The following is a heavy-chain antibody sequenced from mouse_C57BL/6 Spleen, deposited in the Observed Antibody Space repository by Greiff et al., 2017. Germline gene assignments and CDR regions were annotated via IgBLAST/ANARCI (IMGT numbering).Heavy chain of an antibody. J-gene: IGHJ2*01. Sequence: VKLMESGAELVKPGASVKISCKASGYAFSSYWMNWVKQRPGKGLEWIGQIYPGDGDTNYNGKFKGKATLTADKSSSTAYMQLSSLTSEDSAVYFCARSRGLGYGNYYFDYWGQGTTLTVSS. CDR3: ARSRGLGYGNYYFDY. CDR1: GYAFSSYW. CDR2: IYPGDGDT. V-gene: IGHV1-80*01. D-gene: IGHD2-1*01.